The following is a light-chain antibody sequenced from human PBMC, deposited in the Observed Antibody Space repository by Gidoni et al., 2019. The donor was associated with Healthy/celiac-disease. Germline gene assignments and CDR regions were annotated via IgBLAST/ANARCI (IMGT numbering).Light chain of an antibody. CDR1: QRVSSSY. CDR3: QQYGSSPRGGIT. Sequence: EIVLTQSPGTLSLSTGERATLSCRASQRVSSSYLAWYQQKPGQAPRLLIYGASSRATGIPDRFSGSGSGTDFTLTISRLEPEDFAVYYCQQYGSSPRGGITFXXXTRLEIK. J-gene: IGKJ5*01. CDR2: GAS. V-gene: IGKV3-20*01.